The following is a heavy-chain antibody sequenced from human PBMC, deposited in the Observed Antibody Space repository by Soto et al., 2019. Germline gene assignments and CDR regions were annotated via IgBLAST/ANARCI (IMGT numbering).Heavy chain of an antibody. V-gene: IGHV3-21*01. CDR3: ARVHCSGGSCYSGRGFDY. CDR2: ISSSSSYI. CDR1: GFTFSSYS. D-gene: IGHD2-15*01. Sequence: GGSLRLSCAASGFTFSSYSMNWIRQAPGKGLEWVSSISSSSSYIYYADSVKGRFTISRDNAKNLLYLQMNSLRAEDTAVYYCARVHCSGGSCYSGRGFDYWGQGTLVTVSS. J-gene: IGHJ4*02.